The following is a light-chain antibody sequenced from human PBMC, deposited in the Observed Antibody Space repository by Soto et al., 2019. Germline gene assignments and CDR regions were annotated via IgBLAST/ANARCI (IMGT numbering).Light chain of an antibody. CDR3: LPEYSYPLT. J-gene: IGKJ4*02. Sequence: AIQMTQSPSSLSASVGDRITITCRASQGIRNDLSWYQQKSGKAPKLLIFAASSFQSGVPSRFSGSGSGTDFTIAISSLQPEDFATYYCLPEYSYPLTFGGGNKVEIK. CDR1: QGIRND. V-gene: IGKV1-6*01. CDR2: AAS.